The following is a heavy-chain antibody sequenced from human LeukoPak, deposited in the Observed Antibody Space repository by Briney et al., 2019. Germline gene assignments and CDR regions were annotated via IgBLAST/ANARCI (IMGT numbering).Heavy chain of an antibody. D-gene: IGHD3-22*01. Sequence: GGSLRLSCAASGFTFSSYWMHWVRQAPGKGLVWVSRINSDGSSTSYADSVKGRFTISRDNSKNTLYLQMNSLRAEDTAVYYCAEGSGCGYSLVGYWGQGTLVTVSS. CDR3: AEGSGCGYSLVGY. CDR1: GFTFSSYW. J-gene: IGHJ4*01. CDR2: INSDGSST. V-gene: IGHV3-74*01.